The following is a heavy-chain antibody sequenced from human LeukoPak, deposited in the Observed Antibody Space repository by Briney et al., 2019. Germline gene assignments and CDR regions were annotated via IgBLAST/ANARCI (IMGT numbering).Heavy chain of an antibody. Sequence: PGGSLRLSCAASGFTVSSNYMSWVRQAPGKGLEWVSVIYSGGSTYYADSVKGRFTISRDNSKNTLYLQMNSLRAEDTAVYYCARGPRRAFRIGSYFDYWGQGTLVTVSS. CDR1: GFTVSSNY. CDR3: ARGPRRAFRIGSYFDY. J-gene: IGHJ4*02. V-gene: IGHV3-53*01. CDR2: IYSGGST. D-gene: IGHD1-26*01.